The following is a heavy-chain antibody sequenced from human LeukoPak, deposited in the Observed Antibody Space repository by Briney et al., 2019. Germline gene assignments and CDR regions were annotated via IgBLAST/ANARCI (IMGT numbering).Heavy chain of an antibody. D-gene: IGHD1-1*01. CDR1: GGSISSYY. V-gene: IGHV4-59*01. Sequence: PSETLSLTCTVSGGSISSYYWSWIRQPPGKGLEWIGYIYYSGTTNYNPSLKSRVTMSVDTSKNHFSLNLSSVTAADTAVYYCARVSWFPGTSYYYMDVWGKGTTVTVSS. CDR3: ARVSWFPGTSYYYMDV. J-gene: IGHJ6*03. CDR2: IYYSGTT.